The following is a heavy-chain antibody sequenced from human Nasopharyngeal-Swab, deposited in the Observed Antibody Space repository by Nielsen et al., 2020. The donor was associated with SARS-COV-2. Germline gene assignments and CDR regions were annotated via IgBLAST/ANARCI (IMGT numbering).Heavy chain of an antibody. Sequence: VRQMSGKGLEWVSAISGSGGSTYYADSVKGRFIISRDNSKNTLYLQMNSLRAEDTAVYYCAKDSPCSGGSCYLRYYFDYWGQGTLVTVSS. D-gene: IGHD2-15*01. CDR3: AKDSPCSGGSCYLRYYFDY. J-gene: IGHJ4*02. CDR2: ISGSGGST. V-gene: IGHV3-23*01.